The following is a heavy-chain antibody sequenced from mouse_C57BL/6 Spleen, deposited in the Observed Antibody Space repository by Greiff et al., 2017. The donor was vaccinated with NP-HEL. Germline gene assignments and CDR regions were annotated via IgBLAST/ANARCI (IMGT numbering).Heavy chain of an antibody. Sequence: EVQLVESGGGLVKPGGSLKLSCAASGFTFSSYAMSWVRQTPEKRLEWVATISDGGSYTYYPDNVKGRFTISRDNAKNNLYLQMSHLKSEDTAMYYCARAFYDYDAGGGFAYWGQGTLVTVSA. CDR1: GFTFSSYA. J-gene: IGHJ3*01. CDR3: ARAFYDYDAGGGFAY. D-gene: IGHD2-4*01. V-gene: IGHV5-4*01. CDR2: ISDGGSYT.